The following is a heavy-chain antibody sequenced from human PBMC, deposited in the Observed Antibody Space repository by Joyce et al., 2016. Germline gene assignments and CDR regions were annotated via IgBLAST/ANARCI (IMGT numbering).Heavy chain of an antibody. CDR2: MKHNSGNT. D-gene: IGHD4-17*01. J-gene: IGHJ5*02. Sequence: QVQLVQSGAEVKKPGASVKVACKASGYTFTSYDINWVRQATGQGLEWMAWMKHNSGNTGYTQKFQGRVTMTRNTSISTAYMGVSSLRSEDTAIYYCARERNFGDLSFDPWGQGTLVTVSS. CDR3: ARERNFGDLSFDP. V-gene: IGHV1-8*01. CDR1: GYTFTSYD.